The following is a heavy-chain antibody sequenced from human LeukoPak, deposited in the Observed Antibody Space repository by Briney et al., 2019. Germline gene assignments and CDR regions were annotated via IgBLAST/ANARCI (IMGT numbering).Heavy chain of an antibody. Sequence: ASVKVSCKASGYTFTGYYMHWVRQAPGQGLEWMGWINPNSGNTNYAQKLQGRVTMTTDTSTSTAYMELRSLRSDDTAVYYCARVVTRSSGWYDFDYWGQGTLVTVSS. CDR2: INPNSGNT. D-gene: IGHD6-19*01. CDR1: GYTFTGYY. J-gene: IGHJ4*02. CDR3: ARVVTRSSGWYDFDY. V-gene: IGHV1-18*04.